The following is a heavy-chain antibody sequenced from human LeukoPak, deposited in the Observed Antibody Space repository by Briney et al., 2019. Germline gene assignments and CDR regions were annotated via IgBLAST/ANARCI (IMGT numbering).Heavy chain of an antibody. CDR3: ARSLKAGGDF. Sequence: GASVKVSCKTSGYTFNDHCIYWVRQAPGQGLEWMGRIEPSSGGTNYAQKFQGRVTLTRDTSIRTAYMDLKRLTSDDTATYYCARSLKAGGDFWGQGTLVTVSS. V-gene: IGHV1-2*06. J-gene: IGHJ4*02. CDR1: GYTFNDHC. D-gene: IGHD1-26*01. CDR2: IEPSSGGT.